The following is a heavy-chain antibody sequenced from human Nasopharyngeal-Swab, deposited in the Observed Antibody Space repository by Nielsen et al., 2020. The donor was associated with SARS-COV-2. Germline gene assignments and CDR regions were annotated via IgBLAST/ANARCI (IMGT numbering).Heavy chain of an antibody. V-gene: IGHV3-7*01. Sequence: GGSLRLSCAASGFTFSSDWMSWVRQAPGKGLEWVANIKQDGSEKYYVDSVKGRFTISRDNAKNSLYLQMNSLRAEDTAVYYCARDRYYGTTVLDAFDIWGQGTMVTVSS. J-gene: IGHJ3*02. CDR1: GFTFSSDW. CDR3: ARDRYYGTTVLDAFDI. CDR2: IKQDGSEK. D-gene: IGHD4-17*01.